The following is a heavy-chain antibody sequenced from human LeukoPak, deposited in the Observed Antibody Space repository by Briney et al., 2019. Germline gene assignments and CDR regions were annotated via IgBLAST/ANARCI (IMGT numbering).Heavy chain of an antibody. D-gene: IGHD3-10*01. J-gene: IGHJ4*02. CDR3: ARDFSGALWFGEP. Sequence: PGGSLRLSCAASGFTVSSNYMSWVRQAPGKGLEWVSVIYSGGSTYYRDSVKGRFTISRDNSKNTLYLQMNSLRAEDTAVYYCARDFSGALWFGEPRGRGTLVTVSS. CDR2: IYSGGST. CDR1: GFTVSSNY. V-gene: IGHV3-53*01.